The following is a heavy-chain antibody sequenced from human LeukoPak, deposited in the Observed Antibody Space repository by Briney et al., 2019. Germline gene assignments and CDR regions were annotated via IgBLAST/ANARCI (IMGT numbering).Heavy chain of an antibody. D-gene: IGHD7-27*01. J-gene: IGHJ4*02. CDR3: ARGELGDAFDY. CDR2: INPSGGST. V-gene: IGHV1-46*01. Sequence: ASVKLSCKAAGYTFTSYYMHWVRQAPGQGLEWMGIINPSGGSTSYAQKFQGRVTMTRDMSTSTVYMELSSLRSEDTAVYYCARGELGDAFDYWGQGTLVTVSS. CDR1: GYTFTSYY.